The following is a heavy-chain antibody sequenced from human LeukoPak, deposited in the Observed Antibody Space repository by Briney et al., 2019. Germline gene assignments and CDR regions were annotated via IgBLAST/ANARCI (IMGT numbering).Heavy chain of an antibody. CDR2: IIPIFGTA. CDR1: GGTFSSYA. V-gene: IGHV1-69*05. CDR3: ASKVSGGYYYGEYFQH. Sequence: SVKVSCKASGGTFSSYAISWVRQAPGQGLEWMGGIIPIFGTANYAQKFQGRVTITTDESTSTAYMELSSLRSEDTAVYYCASKVSGGYYYGEYFQHWGQGTLVTASS. D-gene: IGHD3-22*01. J-gene: IGHJ1*01.